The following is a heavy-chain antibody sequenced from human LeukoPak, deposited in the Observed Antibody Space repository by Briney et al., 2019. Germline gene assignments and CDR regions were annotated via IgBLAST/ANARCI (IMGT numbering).Heavy chain of an antibody. CDR1: GYTFTSYG. D-gene: IGHD3-16*01. CDR3: ARDSLGALGIDAYYYYMDV. J-gene: IGHJ6*03. Sequence: GASVKVSCKASGYTFTSYGISWVRQAPGQGLEWMGWISAYNGNTNYAQKLQGRVTMTTDTSTSTAYMELRSLRSDDTAVYYCARDSLGALGIDAYYYYMDVWGKGTTVTVSS. V-gene: IGHV1-18*01. CDR2: ISAYNGNT.